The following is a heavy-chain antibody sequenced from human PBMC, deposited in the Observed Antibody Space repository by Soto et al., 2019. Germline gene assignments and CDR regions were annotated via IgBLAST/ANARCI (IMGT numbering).Heavy chain of an antibody. CDR2: IFPGDSDT. J-gene: IGHJ3*02. CDR3: AIDTYFGSSGYYDAFDI. Sequence: GESLKISCKGSGYSFTRYWIGWVRQMPGKGLEWMGIIFPGDSDTSYSPSFQGQVTISADRSISTAYLQWSSLKASDTAMYYCAIDTYFGSSGYYDAFDIWGQGTLVTVSS. V-gene: IGHV5-51*01. D-gene: IGHD3-22*01. CDR1: GYSFTRYW.